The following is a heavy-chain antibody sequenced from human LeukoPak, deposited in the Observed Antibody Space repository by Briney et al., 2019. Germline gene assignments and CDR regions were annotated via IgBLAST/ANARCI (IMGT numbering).Heavy chain of an antibody. J-gene: IGHJ4*02. D-gene: IGHD3-16*01. Sequence: GGSLRLSCAVSGSAFSKYIMSWVRQAPGKGLEWVSGISDNGVYTAYAGSVEGRFTISRDNSKNTLYMQMNSLRAEDTAIYYCAKWGADKVEWRHYVDSWGQGTLVIVSS. CDR2: ISDNGVYT. CDR3: AKWGADKVEWRHYVDS. V-gene: IGHV3-23*01. CDR1: GSAFSKYI.